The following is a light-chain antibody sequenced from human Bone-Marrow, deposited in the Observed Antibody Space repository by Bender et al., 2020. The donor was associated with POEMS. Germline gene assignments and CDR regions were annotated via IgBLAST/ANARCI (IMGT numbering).Light chain of an antibody. CDR3: SAWDDSLSGWV. CDR1: DSNIGNHG. Sequence: QSVVSQPPSISGTPGQRVTISCSGSDSNIGNHGVNWYQQLPGEAPKLLIYYDDLLTPGVSDRFSASKSGTSASLAISELQSEDEALYYCSAWDDSLSGWVFGGGTKLTVL. CDR2: YDD. V-gene: IGLV1-36*01. J-gene: IGLJ3*02.